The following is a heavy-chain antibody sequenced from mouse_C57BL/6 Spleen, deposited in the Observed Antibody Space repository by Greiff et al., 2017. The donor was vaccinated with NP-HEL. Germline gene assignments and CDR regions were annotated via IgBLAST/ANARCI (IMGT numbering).Heavy chain of an antibody. J-gene: IGHJ3*01. Sequence: EVQLQQSGPELVKPGASVKISCKASGYTFTDYYMNWVKQSHGKSLEWIGDINPNNGGTSYNQKFKGKATLTVDKSSSTAYMELRSLTSEDSAVYYCARLDSSGLAWFAYWGQGTLVTVSA. CDR3: ARLDSSGLAWFAY. D-gene: IGHD3-2*02. CDR1: GYTFTDYY. CDR2: INPNNGGT. V-gene: IGHV1-26*01.